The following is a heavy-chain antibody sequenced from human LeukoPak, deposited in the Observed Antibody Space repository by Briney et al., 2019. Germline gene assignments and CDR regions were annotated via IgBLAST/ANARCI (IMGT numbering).Heavy chain of an antibody. V-gene: IGHV1-58*01. CDR1: GFTFTSSA. D-gene: IGHD1-26*01. CDR2: IVVGSGNT. Sequence: SVKVSCKASGFTFTSSAVQWVRQARGQRLEWIGCIVVGSGNTNYAQKFQERVTITRDMSTSTAYMELSSLRSEDTAVYYCAADDVQRGSYPNWFDPWGQGTLVTVSS. J-gene: IGHJ5*02. CDR3: AADDVQRGSYPNWFDP.